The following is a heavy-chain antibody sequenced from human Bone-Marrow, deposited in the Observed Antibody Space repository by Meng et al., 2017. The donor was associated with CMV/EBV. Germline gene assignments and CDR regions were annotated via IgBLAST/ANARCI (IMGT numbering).Heavy chain of an antibody. V-gene: IGHV3-48*04. D-gene: IGHD2-2*01. CDR3: AREIRCSSTSCWDNWFDP. J-gene: IGHJ5*02. CDR1: GFTFSSYS. Sequence: GGSLRLSCAASGFTFSSYSMNWVRQAPGKGLEWVSYISSSSSTIYYADSVKGRFTISRDNAKNSLYLQMNSLRAEDTAVYYCAREIRCSSTSCWDNWFDPWGQGTLVTVSS. CDR2: ISSSSSTI.